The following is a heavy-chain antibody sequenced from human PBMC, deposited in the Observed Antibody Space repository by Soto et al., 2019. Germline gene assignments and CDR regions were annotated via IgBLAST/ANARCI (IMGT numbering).Heavy chain of an antibody. J-gene: IGHJ4*02. Sequence: SETLSLTCIVSGEPISGTIYYWGWIRQSPGKDLEWIGSIYYSGSTYYNPSLKSRVTISVDTSKNHFSLQLTSVTAADTAVYYCARHVNLPLAGTGFDSWGRGTLVTVSS. D-gene: IGHD6-19*01. CDR3: ARHVNLPLAGTGFDS. CDR1: GEPISGTIYY. V-gene: IGHV4-39*01. CDR2: IYYSGST.